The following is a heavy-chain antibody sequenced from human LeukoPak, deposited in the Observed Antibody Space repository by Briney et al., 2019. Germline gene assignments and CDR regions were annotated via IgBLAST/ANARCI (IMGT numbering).Heavy chain of an antibody. CDR1: GGSISSYY. Sequence: ASETLSLTCTVSGGSISSYYWSWIRQPPGKGLEWIGYIYYSGSTYYNPSLRSRVTISVDTSKNQFSLKLSSVTAADTAVYYCARSSEGRYYYDSSGFSYYYYYMDVWGKGTTVTISS. J-gene: IGHJ6*03. CDR3: ARSSEGRYYYDSSGFSYYYYYMDV. D-gene: IGHD3-22*01. V-gene: IGHV4-59*01. CDR2: IYYSGST.